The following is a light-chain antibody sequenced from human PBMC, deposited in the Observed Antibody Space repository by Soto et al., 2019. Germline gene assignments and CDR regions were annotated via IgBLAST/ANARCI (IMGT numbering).Light chain of an antibody. CDR2: DAS. Sequence: EVVLTQSPATLSLSPGERATLSCRASQSVRTYLAWYQQKTGQAPRLLIHDASSRATGIPARFSGSGSGTDFTLTISSLEPEDFAVYYCQQRTNWPSSTFGQGTRLEI. J-gene: IGKJ5*01. CDR1: QSVRTY. CDR3: QQRTNWPSST. V-gene: IGKV3-11*01.